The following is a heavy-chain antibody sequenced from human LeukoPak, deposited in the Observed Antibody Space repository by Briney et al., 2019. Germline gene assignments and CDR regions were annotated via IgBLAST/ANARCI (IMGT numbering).Heavy chain of an antibody. CDR1: GFTFNTYT. CDR2: LSSGSDSI. Sequence: GGFLRLSCAASGFTFNTYTMNWVRQAPGKGLEWISYLSSGSDSIFYADSVKGRFTISRDNAKNSLYLQMNSLRAEDTAVYYCARLAAPDAFDIWGQGTMVTVSS. V-gene: IGHV3-48*04. J-gene: IGHJ3*02. D-gene: IGHD6-13*01. CDR3: ARLAAPDAFDI.